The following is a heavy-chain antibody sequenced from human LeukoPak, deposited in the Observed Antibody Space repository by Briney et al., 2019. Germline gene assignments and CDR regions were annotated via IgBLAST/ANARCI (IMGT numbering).Heavy chain of an antibody. CDR2: IDPSDSHT. CDR3: ARLDEKEVRLRSWGANWFDP. V-gene: IGHV5-10-1*01. J-gene: IGHJ5*02. CDR1: GYSFTNYW. Sequence: PGESLKISCMGSGYSFTNYWIFWVRQMPGKGLEWMGRIDPSDSHTDYSPSFQGHVTISVDRSISTAYLQWSSLRASDTAMYYCARLDEKEVRLRSWGANWFDPWGQGSLVTVSS. D-gene: IGHD3-16*01.